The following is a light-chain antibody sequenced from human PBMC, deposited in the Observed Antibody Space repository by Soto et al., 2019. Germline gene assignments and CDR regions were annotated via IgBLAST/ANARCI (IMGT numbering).Light chain of an antibody. CDR2: DVS. CDR3: QQYNSYLWT. J-gene: IGKJ1*01. V-gene: IGKV1-5*01. CDR1: QSIGDS. Sequence: DIRVTQSPSTLSASVGDGVTITCRASQSIGDSLAWYQQKPGKAPYLLISDVSSLERGVPSRFSGSGSGTKFTLTISSLQLDDFATYYCQQYNSYLWTFGQGTKVDI.